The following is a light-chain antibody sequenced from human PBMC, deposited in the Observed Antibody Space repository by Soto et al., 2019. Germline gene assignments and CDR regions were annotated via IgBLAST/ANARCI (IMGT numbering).Light chain of an antibody. J-gene: IGLJ2*01. CDR2: ANT. CDR1: SSNIGAGID. V-gene: IGLV1-40*01. CDR3: QSYDNSLSGPV. Sequence: QSVLTQPPPVSGAPGQRVTISCTGSSSNIGAGIDVHWYQKFPGTAPKLLIYANTNRPSGVPDRFSGSKSGTSASLAITGLQAEDEADYYCQSYDNSLSGPVFGGGTKVTVL.